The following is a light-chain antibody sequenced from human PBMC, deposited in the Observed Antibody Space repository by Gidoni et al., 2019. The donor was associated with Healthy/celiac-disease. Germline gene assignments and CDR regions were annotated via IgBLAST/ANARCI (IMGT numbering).Light chain of an antibody. Sequence: DIQMTQSPSTLSASVGDRVTITCRASQSISSWLAWYQQKPGKAPKLLIYKSSSLESGVPSRFSGSGSGTEFTLTISSLQPADFATYYCQQYNSLFWTFGQGTKVEIK. V-gene: IGKV1-5*03. CDR1: QSISSW. J-gene: IGKJ1*01. CDR3: QQYNSLFWT. CDR2: KSS.